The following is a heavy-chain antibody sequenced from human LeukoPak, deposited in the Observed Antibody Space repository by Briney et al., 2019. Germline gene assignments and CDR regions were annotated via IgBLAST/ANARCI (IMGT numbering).Heavy chain of an antibody. CDR2: IYSGGST. Sequence: GGSLRLSCAASGYTVSSNYMSWVRQAPGKGLEWVSVIYSGGSTYYADSVKDRFTISRDNSKNTLYLQMNSLRAEDTAVYYCARATVEMATITFDYWGQGTLVTVSS. CDR1: GYTVSSNY. J-gene: IGHJ4*02. CDR3: ARATVEMATITFDY. D-gene: IGHD5-24*01. V-gene: IGHV3-53*01.